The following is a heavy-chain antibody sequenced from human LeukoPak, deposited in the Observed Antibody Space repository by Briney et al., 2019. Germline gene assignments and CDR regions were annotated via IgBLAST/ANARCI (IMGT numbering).Heavy chain of an antibody. CDR2: ISPYNGNT. CDR3: ARHYYGSGTYYHFDC. Sequence: GASVKVSCKASGYSFPSYGISWMRQAPGQGLEWMAWISPYNGNTNYAQRLQGRVTLTTNTSTTTAYMELRSLRSDDTAVYYCARHYYGSGTYYHFDCWGQGTLVTVSS. D-gene: IGHD3-10*01. J-gene: IGHJ4*02. V-gene: IGHV1-18*01. CDR1: GYSFPSYG.